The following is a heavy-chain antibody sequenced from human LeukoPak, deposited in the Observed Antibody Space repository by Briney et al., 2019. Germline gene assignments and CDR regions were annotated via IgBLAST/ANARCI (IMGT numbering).Heavy chain of an antibody. V-gene: IGHV4-4*07. CDR3: ARGCGYSGYVYEY. CDR1: GGSISSYY. D-gene: IGHD5-12*01. CDR2: IYTSGST. J-gene: IGHJ4*02. Sequence: SETLSLTCTVSGGSISSYYWSWIRQPAGKGLEWIGRIYTSGSTNYNPSLKSRVTISLDRSQSQFSLKLTSVTAADTAVYYCARGCGYSGYVYEYWGPGTLVTVSS.